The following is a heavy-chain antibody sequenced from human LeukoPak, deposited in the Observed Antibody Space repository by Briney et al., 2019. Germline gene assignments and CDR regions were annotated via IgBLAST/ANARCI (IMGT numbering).Heavy chain of an antibody. V-gene: IGHV3-9*01. CDR3: AKLRVPRPGPFDY. J-gene: IGHJ4*02. CDR2: ISWNSGSI. Sequence: PGGSLRLSCAASGFTFNDYAMHWVRQTPGKGLEWVSGISWNSGSIGYADSVKGRFTISRDNSKNTLYLQMNSLRAEDTAVYYRAKLRVPRPGPFDYWGQGTLVTVSS. CDR1: GFTFNDYA.